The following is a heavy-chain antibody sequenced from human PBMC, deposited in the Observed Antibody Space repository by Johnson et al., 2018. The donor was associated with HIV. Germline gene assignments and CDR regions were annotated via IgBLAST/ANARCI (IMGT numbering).Heavy chain of an antibody. CDR1: GFTFSSYA. V-gene: IGHV3-64*01. J-gene: IGHJ3*02. CDR3: ARDAVTPI. CDR2: ISSNGGST. D-gene: IGHD4-17*01. Sequence: VQLVESGGGRAKPGGSLRLSCAASGFTFSSYAMHWVRQAPGKGLEYVSAISSNGGSTYYANSVKGRFTISRDNSKNTLYLQMGSLRAEDMAVYYCARDAVTPIWGQGTMVTVSS.